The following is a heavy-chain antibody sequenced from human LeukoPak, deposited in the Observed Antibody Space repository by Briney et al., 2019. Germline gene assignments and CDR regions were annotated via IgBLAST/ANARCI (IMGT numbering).Heavy chain of an antibody. Sequence: ASVKVSCKASGYTFTGYYIHWVRQAPGQGLEWMGWINPNSGGTNYAQKFQGRVTMTRDTSISTAYMELSRLRSDDTAVYYCARPRVVATYFDYWGQGTLVTVSS. V-gene: IGHV1-2*02. CDR1: GYTFTGYY. CDR2: INPNSGGT. D-gene: IGHD5-12*01. J-gene: IGHJ4*02. CDR3: ARPRVVATYFDY.